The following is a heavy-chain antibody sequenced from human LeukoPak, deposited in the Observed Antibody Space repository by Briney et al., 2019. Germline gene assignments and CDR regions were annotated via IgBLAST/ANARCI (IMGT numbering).Heavy chain of an antibody. Sequence: ASVKVSCKASGYTFTFYDINWVRQATGQGLEWMGWINPNSGGTNYAQKFQGRVTMTRDTSISTAYMELSRLRSDDTAVYYCARDYYDILTGYPYYYYYMDVWGKGTTVTVSS. D-gene: IGHD3-9*01. V-gene: IGHV1-2*02. CDR2: INPNSGGT. J-gene: IGHJ6*03. CDR3: ARDYYDILTGYPYYYYYMDV. CDR1: GYTFTFYD.